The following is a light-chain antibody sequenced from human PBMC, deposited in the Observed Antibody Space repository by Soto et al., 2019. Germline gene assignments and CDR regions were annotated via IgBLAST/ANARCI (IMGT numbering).Light chain of an antibody. V-gene: IGKV1-17*01. Sequence: DIQMTQSPSSLSSSVGDRVTITCRASQAIRNDLAWYQQKPGRAPKRLIYGSSTLQSGVPLRFSGSGYGTEFTLTIRSLQPEDFATYYCLQHNVFPRAFGQGTKVDIK. J-gene: IGKJ1*01. CDR1: QAIRND. CDR3: LQHNVFPRA. CDR2: GSS.